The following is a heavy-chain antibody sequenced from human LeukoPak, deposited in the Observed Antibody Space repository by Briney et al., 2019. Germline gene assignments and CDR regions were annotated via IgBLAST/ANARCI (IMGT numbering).Heavy chain of an antibody. V-gene: IGHV1-2*02. CDR1: GYTFTGYY. CDR3: ASKLRRPYYYYGMDV. CDR2: INPNSGGT. Sequence: ASVKVSCKASGYTFTGYYMHWVRQAPGQGLDWMGWINPNSGGTNYAQKFQGRVTMTRDTSISTAYMELSRLRSDDTAVYYCASKLRRPYYYYGMDVWGQGTTVTVSS. J-gene: IGHJ6*02. D-gene: IGHD1-7*01.